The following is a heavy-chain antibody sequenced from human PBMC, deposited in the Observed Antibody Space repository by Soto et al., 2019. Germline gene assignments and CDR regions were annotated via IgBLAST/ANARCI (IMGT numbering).Heavy chain of an antibody. CDR1: GFTFSSYG. CDR2: IWYDGSNK. D-gene: IGHD2-15*01. CDR3: ARDCSGGSCYYFDY. J-gene: IGHJ4*02. V-gene: IGHV3-33*01. Sequence: GGSLRLSCAASGFTFSSYGMHWVRQAPGKGLEWVAVIWYDGSNKYYADSVKGRFTISRDNSKNTLYLQMNSLRAEDTAVYYCARDCSGGSCYYFDYWGQGTLVTVSS.